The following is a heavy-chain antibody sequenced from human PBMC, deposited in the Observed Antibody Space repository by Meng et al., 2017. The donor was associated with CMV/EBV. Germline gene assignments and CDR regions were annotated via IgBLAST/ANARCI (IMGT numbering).Heavy chain of an antibody. Sequence: GSLRLSCTVSGGSVSSGSYYWSWIRQPPGEGLEWIGYIYYSGSTNYNPSLKSRVTISVDTSKNQFSLKLSSVTAADTAVYYCASLYCSSTSCYNDYWGQGTLVTVSS. CDR3: ASLYCSSTSCYNDY. V-gene: IGHV4-61*01. CDR2: IYYSGST. CDR1: GGSVSSGSYY. D-gene: IGHD2-2*02. J-gene: IGHJ4*02.